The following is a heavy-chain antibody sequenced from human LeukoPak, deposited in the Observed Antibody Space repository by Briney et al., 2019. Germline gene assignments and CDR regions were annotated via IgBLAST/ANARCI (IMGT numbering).Heavy chain of an antibody. Sequence: GGSLRLSCAASRFIFSNYGMLWVRQAPGKGLEWVSSISSSSSYIYYADSVKGRFTISRDNAKNSLYLQMNSLRAEDTAVYYCARDRWIQLWENYYYYGMDVWGKGTTVTVSS. D-gene: IGHD5-18*01. CDR1: RFIFSNYG. V-gene: IGHV3-21*01. J-gene: IGHJ6*04. CDR3: ARDRWIQLWENYYYYGMDV. CDR2: ISSSSSYI.